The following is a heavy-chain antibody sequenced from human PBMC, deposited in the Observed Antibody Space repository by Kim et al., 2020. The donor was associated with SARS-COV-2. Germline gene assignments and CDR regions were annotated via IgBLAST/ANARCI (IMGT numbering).Heavy chain of an antibody. D-gene: IGHD5-12*01. V-gene: IGHV4-59*01. CDR2: IYYSGST. CDR1: GGSISSYY. Sequence: SETLSLTCTVSGGSISSYYWSWIRQPPGKGLEWIGYIYYSGSTNYNPSLKSRVTISVDTSKNQFSLKLSSVTAADTAVYYCAREGYSGYYRGPDAFDIWGQGTMVTVSS. CDR3: AREGYSGYYRGPDAFDI. J-gene: IGHJ3*02.